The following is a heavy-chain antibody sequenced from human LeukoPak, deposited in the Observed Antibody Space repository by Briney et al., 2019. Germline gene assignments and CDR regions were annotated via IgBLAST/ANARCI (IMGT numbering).Heavy chain of an antibody. D-gene: IGHD5-24*01. CDR2: IYSGGNA. V-gene: IGHV3-53*01. CDR1: GFTVNNNY. J-gene: IGHJ4*02. CDR3: ARDGRGDAYG. Sequence: GSLRLSCAASGFTVNNNYMRWVRQPPGRGLEWVSLIYSGGNAYYADSVKGRFTISRDNSKNTLYLQMNNLRAEDTAMCYCARDGRGDAYGWGQGTLVTVSS.